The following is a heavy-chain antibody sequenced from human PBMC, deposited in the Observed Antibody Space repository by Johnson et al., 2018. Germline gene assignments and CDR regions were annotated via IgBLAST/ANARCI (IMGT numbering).Heavy chain of an antibody. Sequence: QVQLQQWGAGLLKPSETLSLTCAVYGGSFSGYYWSWIRQPPGKGLEWTGEITHIGSTNCNPSLKSRVTITVDTSKNQFSLKLSSVTAADQAVYYCAREPEWFGELLDPPDYYMDVWGKGTTVTVSS. CDR2: ITHIGST. CDR1: GGSFSGYY. J-gene: IGHJ6*03. D-gene: IGHD3-10*01. CDR3: AREPEWFGELLDPPDYYMDV. V-gene: IGHV4-34*01.